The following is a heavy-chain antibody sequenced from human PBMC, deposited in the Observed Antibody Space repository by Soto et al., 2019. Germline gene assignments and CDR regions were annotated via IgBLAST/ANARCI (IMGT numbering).Heavy chain of an antibody. CDR3: AKGGRQWLVTSDFNY. CDR1: VFTLSVCD. V-gene: IGHV3-30*18. CDR2: VSHDGRNT. J-gene: IGHJ4*02. Sequence: VQLVESGGGVVQPGGSLRLFCAVSVFTLSVCDVHGVRRSPGKGLEWVAVVSHDGRNTHYADSVKGRFTISRDSSKNTVSLEMTSLRAEDTAVYYCAKGGRQWLVTSDFNYWGQGALVTVSS. D-gene: IGHD6-19*01.